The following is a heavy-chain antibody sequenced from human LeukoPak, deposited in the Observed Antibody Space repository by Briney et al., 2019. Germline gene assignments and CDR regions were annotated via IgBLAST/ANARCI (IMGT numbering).Heavy chain of an antibody. Sequence: GGSLRLSCAASGFTFSDYYMSWIRQAPGKGLEWVSYISSSGITIYYADSVKGRFTISRDNAKNSLYLQMNSLRAEDTAVYYCARAHRYSYGRNFDYWGQGTLVTVSS. CDR1: GFTFSDYY. J-gene: IGHJ4*02. D-gene: IGHD5-18*01. V-gene: IGHV3-11*04. CDR3: ARAHRYSYGRNFDY. CDR2: ISSSGITI.